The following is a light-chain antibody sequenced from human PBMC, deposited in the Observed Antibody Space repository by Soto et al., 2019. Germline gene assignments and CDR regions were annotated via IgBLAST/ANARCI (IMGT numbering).Light chain of an antibody. CDR3: TSYVGSNIWV. CDR2: EVS. CDR1: SSDVGAYKY. J-gene: IGLJ3*02. V-gene: IGLV2-8*01. Sequence: QSALTQPPSASGSPGQSVTISCTGTSSDVGAYKYVSWYQQYPGKAPKLMIYEVSKRPSGVPDRFSGSKSGNTASLTVSGLQAEDEADDSCTSYVGSNIWVFGGGTKRTVL.